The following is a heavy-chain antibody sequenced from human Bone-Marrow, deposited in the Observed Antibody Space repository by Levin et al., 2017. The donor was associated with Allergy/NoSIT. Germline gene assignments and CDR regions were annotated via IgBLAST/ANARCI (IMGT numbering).Heavy chain of an antibody. CDR1: GYTFTTYY. CDR3: ATTPSVSSSWSWLDF. CDR2: INPTSGSR. D-gene: IGHD6-13*01. J-gene: IGHJ4*02. Sequence: ASVKVSCKASGYTFTTYYIHWVRQAPGQGLEWMGIINPTSGSRSYAQKFQGRVSLTRDRSTSTVYMELVSLRSDDTAVYYCATTPSVSSSWSWLDFWGQGTLVTVSS. V-gene: IGHV1-46*01.